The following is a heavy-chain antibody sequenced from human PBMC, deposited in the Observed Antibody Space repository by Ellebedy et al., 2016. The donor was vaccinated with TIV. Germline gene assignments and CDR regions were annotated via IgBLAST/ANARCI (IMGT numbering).Heavy chain of an antibody. CDR1: GGSISNYY. V-gene: IGHV4-59*12. J-gene: IGHJ4*02. CDR2: IYSSGST. CDR3: ASRSKGRDY. Sequence: SETLSLTXTVSGGSISNYYWSWIRQPPGKGLEWIGYIYSSGSTNYNPSLKSRVTMSVDTSKNQFSLKLSSVTAADTAVYYCASRSKGRDYWGQGTLVTVSS.